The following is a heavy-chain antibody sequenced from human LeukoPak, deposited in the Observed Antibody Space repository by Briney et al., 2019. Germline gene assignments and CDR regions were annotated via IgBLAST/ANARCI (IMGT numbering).Heavy chain of an antibody. CDR1: GGSISSSSYY. D-gene: IGHD3-10*01. J-gene: IGHJ4*02. CDR3: ALYGSGSYNFDF. V-gene: IGHV4-39*07. CDR2: IYYSGST. Sequence: SETLSLTCTVSGGSISSSSYYWGWIRQPPGKGLEWIGSIYYSGSTYYNPSLKSRVTISVDTSKNQFSLKLSSVTAADTAVYYCALYGSGSYNFDFWGQGTLVTVSS.